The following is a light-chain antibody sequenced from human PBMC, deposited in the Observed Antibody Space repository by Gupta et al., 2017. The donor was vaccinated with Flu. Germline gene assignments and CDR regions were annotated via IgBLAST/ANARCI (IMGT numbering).Light chain of an antibody. CDR3: QQTSTAPFT. V-gene: IGKV1-39*01. CDR1: QSISTY. CDR2: AAS. J-gene: IGKJ4*01. Sequence: GDRITITCRAGQSISTYLNWYQQKPGRAPRLLIYAASSLQSGVPSRFSGSGSGTDFSLTISSLQPEDFGTYYCQQTSTAPFTFGGGTKVEI.